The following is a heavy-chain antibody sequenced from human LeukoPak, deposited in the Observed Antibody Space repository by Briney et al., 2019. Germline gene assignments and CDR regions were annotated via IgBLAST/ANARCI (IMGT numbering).Heavy chain of an antibody. Sequence: QPGGSLRLSCAASGFTFSSYAVSWVRQAPGKGLEWVSAISGSGGSTYYADSVKGRFTISRDNSKNTLYLQMNSLRAEDTAVYYCGRIAINANNGMDVWGQGTTVTVSS. CDR3: GRIAINANNGMDV. CDR1: GFTFSSYA. V-gene: IGHV3-23*01. CDR2: ISGSGGST. J-gene: IGHJ6*02. D-gene: IGHD1/OR15-1a*01.